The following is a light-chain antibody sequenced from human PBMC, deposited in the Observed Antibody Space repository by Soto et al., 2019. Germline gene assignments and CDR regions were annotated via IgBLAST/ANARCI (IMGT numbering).Light chain of an antibody. V-gene: IGKV1-6*01. Sequence: AIQRPQSPSSLSASVGDRVTLTCRASQDIRNDLGWYQQKPGMAPRFLIYAASNLQSGVPSRFRDSRSGTDFTLTISSLQPEDCATYYGEQHYNYPPSFGQGTKVDI. CDR3: EQHYNYPPS. J-gene: IGKJ1*01. CDR1: QDIRND. CDR2: AAS.